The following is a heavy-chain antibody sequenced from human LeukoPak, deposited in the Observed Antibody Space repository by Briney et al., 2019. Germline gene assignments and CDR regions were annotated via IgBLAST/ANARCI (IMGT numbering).Heavy chain of an antibody. V-gene: IGHV3-23*01. Sequence: HPWGSLRLSCAASGFTFGNSAMSWVRQAPGKGLEWVSSISGSGGSTYYADSVRGRFTISRDNSKNTLYLQMNSLRVEDTAIYYCAKGDMTTVAPGDFQHWGQGTLVTVSS. CDR2: ISGSGGST. J-gene: IGHJ1*01. D-gene: IGHD4-23*01. CDR1: GFTFGNSA. CDR3: AKGDMTTVAPGDFQH.